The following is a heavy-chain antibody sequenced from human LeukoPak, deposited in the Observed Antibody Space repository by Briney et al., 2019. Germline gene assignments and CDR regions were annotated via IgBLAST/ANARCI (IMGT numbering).Heavy chain of an antibody. CDR1: GFTFSSYA. Sequence: GGSLRLSCAASGFTFSSYAMSWVRQAPGKGLEWVSAISGSGGSTYYADSVKGRFTIARDNSKNTLYLQMNSLRAEDTAVYYCAKDPAGIVATHFDYWGQGTLVTVSS. D-gene: IGHD5-12*01. CDR3: AKDPAGIVATHFDY. J-gene: IGHJ4*02. V-gene: IGHV3-23*01. CDR2: ISGSGGST.